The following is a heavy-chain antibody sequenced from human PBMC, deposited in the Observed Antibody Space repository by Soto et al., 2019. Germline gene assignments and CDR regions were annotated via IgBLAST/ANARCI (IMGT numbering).Heavy chain of an antibody. Sequence: GGSLRLSCAASGFTFSDYYMSWIRQAPGQGLEWISYISGSGSTMYYADSVKGRFTISRDNAKNTLYLQMNSLRAEDTAVYYCAREAFQEPFFDYWGQGTLVTVSS. CDR3: AREAFQEPFFDY. V-gene: IGHV3-11*04. CDR1: GFTFSDYY. D-gene: IGHD1-26*01. J-gene: IGHJ4*02. CDR2: ISGSGSTM.